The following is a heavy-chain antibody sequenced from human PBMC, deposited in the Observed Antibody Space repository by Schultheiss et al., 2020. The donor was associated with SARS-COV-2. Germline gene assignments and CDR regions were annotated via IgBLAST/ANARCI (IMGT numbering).Heavy chain of an antibody. CDR3: ARHVSRRYYDSSGYLYYFDY. Sequence: ASVKVSCKASGYTFTSYAMHWVRQAPGQRLEWMGWINAGNGNTKYSQKFQGRVTITRDTSASTAYMELSRLRSEDTAVYYCARHVSRRYYDSSGYLYYFDYWGQGTLVTVSS. V-gene: IGHV1-3*01. D-gene: IGHD3-22*01. CDR2: INAGNGNT. J-gene: IGHJ4*02. CDR1: GYTFTSYA.